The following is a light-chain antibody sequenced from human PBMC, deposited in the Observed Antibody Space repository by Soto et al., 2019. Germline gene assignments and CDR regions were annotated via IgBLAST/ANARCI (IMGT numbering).Light chain of an antibody. CDR3: QQYNSYPYT. CDR2: KAS. J-gene: IGKJ2*01. V-gene: IGKV1-5*03. Sequence: DIQMTQSPSTLSASVGDRVTITCRASQSISGWFAWYQQKPGKAPKLLIYKASSLERGVPSRFSGSGSGTEVTVTISSLRPDDFATYYCQQYNSYPYTWGEGTGLEIK. CDR1: QSISGW.